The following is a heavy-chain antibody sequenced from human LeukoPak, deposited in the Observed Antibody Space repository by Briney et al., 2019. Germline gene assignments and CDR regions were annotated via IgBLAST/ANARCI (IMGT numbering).Heavy chain of an antibody. Sequence: PGRSLRLSCAASGLTFSSYGMHWVRQAPGKGLEWVAVIWYDGSNKYYADSVKGRFTISRDNSKSTLYLQMNSLRAEDTAVYYCAREWDSKKKGIDYWGQGTQVTVSS. CDR3: AREWDSKKKGIDY. D-gene: IGHD1-26*01. CDR2: IWYDGSNK. J-gene: IGHJ4*02. CDR1: GLTFSSYG. V-gene: IGHV3-33*01.